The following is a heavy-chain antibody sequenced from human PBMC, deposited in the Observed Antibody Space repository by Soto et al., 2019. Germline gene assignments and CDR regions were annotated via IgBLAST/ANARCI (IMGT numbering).Heavy chain of an antibody. V-gene: IGHV4-39*01. CDR3: ASLGYYDISGYRPNWCDP. Sequence: QLHLQESGPGLVKPSETLSLTCTVSGGSLINSSFYWGWIRQPPGKGLEWIGTIYYSRDTYYPPSLQSRVPISADTSYNEFSLSLSSVTAADTAVYYCASLGYYDISGYRPNWCDPWGQGTLVTVSP. D-gene: IGHD3-22*01. CDR2: IYYSRDT. CDR1: GGSLINSSFY. J-gene: IGHJ5*02.